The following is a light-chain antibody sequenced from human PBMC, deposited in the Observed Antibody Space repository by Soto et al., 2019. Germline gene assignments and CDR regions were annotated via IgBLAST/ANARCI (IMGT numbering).Light chain of an antibody. Sequence: ETVMTQSPATLSLSPGERATLSCRASQSVSSKIVWYQQKPGQAPRVLIYGASTRATCIPARFRGSGSGTEFTLTIDSLQSEDFAVYYCQQYDDWPPAFGGGDKVEIK. CDR2: GAS. J-gene: IGKJ4*01. CDR3: QQYDDWPPA. V-gene: IGKV3-15*01. CDR1: QSVSSK.